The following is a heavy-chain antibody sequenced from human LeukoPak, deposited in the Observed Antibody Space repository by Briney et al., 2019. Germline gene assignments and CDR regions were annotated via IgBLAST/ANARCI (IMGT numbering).Heavy chain of an antibody. Sequence: GGSLRLSCAASGFTFDDYAMHWVRQAPGKGLEWVSGISWNSGSIDYADSVKGRFSISRDNAKNSLYLQMNSLKAEDTALYYCAKERSSAIDYWGQGTLVTVSS. CDR2: ISWNSGSI. CDR3: AKERSSAIDY. J-gene: IGHJ4*02. D-gene: IGHD2-15*01. CDR1: GFTFDDYA. V-gene: IGHV3-9*01.